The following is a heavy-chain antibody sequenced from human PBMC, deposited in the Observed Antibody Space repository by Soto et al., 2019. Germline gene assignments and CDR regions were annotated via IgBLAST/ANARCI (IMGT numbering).Heavy chain of an antibody. Sequence: GESLKISCKGSGYSFTNYWIGWVRQMPGKGLEWMGIIYPGDSETRYSPSFQGQVTISVDKSITTAYLQWSTLKASDTAIYYCARRCSGASCYSTWGQGTLVTVSS. V-gene: IGHV5-51*01. J-gene: IGHJ5*02. CDR1: GYSFTNYW. CDR2: IYPGDSET. CDR3: ARRCSGASCYST. D-gene: IGHD2-15*01.